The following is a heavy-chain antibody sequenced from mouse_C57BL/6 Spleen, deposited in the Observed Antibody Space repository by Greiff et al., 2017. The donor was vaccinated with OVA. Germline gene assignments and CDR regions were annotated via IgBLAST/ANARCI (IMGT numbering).Heavy chain of an antibody. D-gene: IGHD3-2*02. J-gene: IGHJ4*01. V-gene: IGHV1-53*01. CDR2: INPSNGGT. CDR3: ARGGQLRLPYYAMDY. Sequence: QVQLQQSGTELVKPGASVKLSCKASGYTFTSYWMHWVKPRPGQGLEWIGNINPSNGGTNYNEKFKSKATLTVDKSSSTAYMQLSSLTSEDSAVYYCARGGQLRLPYYAMDYWGQGTSVTVSS. CDR1: GYTFTSYW.